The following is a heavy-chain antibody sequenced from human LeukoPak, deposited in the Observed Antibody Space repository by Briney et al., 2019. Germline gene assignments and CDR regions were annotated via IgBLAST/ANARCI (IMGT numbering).Heavy chain of an antibody. CDR2: ISAYNGNT. J-gene: IGHJ4*02. Sequence: GASVKVSCKASGYTFTSYGISWVRQAPGQGLEWMGWISAYNGNTNYAQKLQGRVTMTTDTSTSTAYMELRSLRSDDTAVYYCARDPVMLNYYDSSGYYGWGSRYFDYWGQGTLVTVSS. D-gene: IGHD3-22*01. CDR3: ARDPVMLNYYDSSGYYGWGSRYFDY. CDR1: GYTFTSYG. V-gene: IGHV1-18*01.